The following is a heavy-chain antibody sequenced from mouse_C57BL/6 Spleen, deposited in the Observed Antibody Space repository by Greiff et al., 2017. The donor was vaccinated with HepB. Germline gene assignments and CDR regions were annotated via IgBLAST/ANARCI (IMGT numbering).Heavy chain of an antibody. CDR3: ARWDYGSSYRYFDV. J-gene: IGHJ1*03. CDR1: GYTFTSYG. V-gene: IGHV1-81*01. Sequence: VQLQQSGAELARPGASVKLSCKASGYTFTSYGISWVKQRTGQGLEWIGEIYPRSGNTYYNEKFKGKATLTADKSSSTAYMELRSLTSEDSAVYFSARWDYGSSYRYFDVWGTGTTVTVSS. CDR2: IYPRSGNT. D-gene: IGHD1-1*01.